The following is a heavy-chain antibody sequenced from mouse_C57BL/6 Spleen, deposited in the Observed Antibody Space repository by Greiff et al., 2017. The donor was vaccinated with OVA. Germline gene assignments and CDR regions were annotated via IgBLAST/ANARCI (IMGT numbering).Heavy chain of an antibody. CDR3: ARSVATEYYFDY. CDR1: GYTFTSYW. D-gene: IGHD1-1*02. V-gene: IGHV1-7*01. J-gene: IGHJ2*01. Sequence: QVQLQQSGAELAKPGASVKLSCKASGYTFTSYWMHWVKQRPGQGLEWIGYINPSSGYTKYNQKFKDKATLTADESSSTAYMQLSSLTYEDSAVYYCARSVATEYYFDYWGQGTTLTVSS. CDR2: INPSSGYT.